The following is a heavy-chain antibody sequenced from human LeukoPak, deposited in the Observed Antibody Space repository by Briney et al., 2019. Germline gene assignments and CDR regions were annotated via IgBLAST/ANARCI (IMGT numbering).Heavy chain of an antibody. CDR3: AKDSPYDFWSGYYPNYFDY. J-gene: IGHJ4*02. Sequence: GGSLRLSCAASGFTFSSYSMNWVCQAPGKGLEWVSYISSSSSTIYYADSVKGRFTISRDNAKDSLYLQMNSLRAEDTAVYYCAKDSPYDFWSGYYPNYFDYWGQGTLVTVSS. CDR2: ISSSSSTI. V-gene: IGHV3-48*04. D-gene: IGHD3-3*01. CDR1: GFTFSSYS.